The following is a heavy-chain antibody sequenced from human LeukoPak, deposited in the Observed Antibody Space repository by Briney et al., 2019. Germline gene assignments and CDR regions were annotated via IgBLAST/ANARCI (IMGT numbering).Heavy chain of an antibody. CDR3: ARWNRRGLPSAPRYYYYYYGMDV. J-gene: IGHJ6*04. V-gene: IGHV4-4*07. D-gene: IGHD1/OR15-1a*01. CDR1: GGSISSYY. CDR2: IYTSGST. Sequence: SETLSLTCTVSGGSISSYYWSWIRQPAGKGLEWIGRIYTSGSTNYNPSLKSRVTISVDTSKNQFSLKLSSVTAADTAVYYCARWNRRGLPSAPRYYYYYYGMDVRGKGTTVTVSS.